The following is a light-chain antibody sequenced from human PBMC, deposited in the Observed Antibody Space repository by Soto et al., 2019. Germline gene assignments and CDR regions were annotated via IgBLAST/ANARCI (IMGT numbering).Light chain of an antibody. J-gene: IGLJ2*01. Sequence: QSALTQPASASGSPGQSITISCTGTSSDVGAYNYVSWYQQHPGKAPKLMIFEVSDRPSGVSNRFSGSKSGNTASLTISGLQAEYEADYYCSSYTSSNTLVFGGGTKLTVL. V-gene: IGLV2-14*01. CDR2: EVS. CDR1: SSDVGAYNY. CDR3: SSYTSSNTLV.